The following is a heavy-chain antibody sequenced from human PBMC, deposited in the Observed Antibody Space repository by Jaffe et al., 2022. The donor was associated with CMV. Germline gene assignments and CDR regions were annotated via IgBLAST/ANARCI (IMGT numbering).Heavy chain of an antibody. CDR1: GFTFSSYA. CDR2: ISGSGGST. V-gene: IGHV3-23*01. Sequence: EVQLLESGGGLVQPGGSLRLSCAASGFTFSSYAMSWVRQAPGKGLEWVSAISGSGGSTYYADSVKGRFTISRDNSKNTLYLQMNSLRAEDTAVYYCAKDRFVADYYGSGSYGWGDYWGQGTLVTVSS. CDR3: AKDRFVADYYGSGSYGWGDY. D-gene: IGHD3-10*01. J-gene: IGHJ4*02.